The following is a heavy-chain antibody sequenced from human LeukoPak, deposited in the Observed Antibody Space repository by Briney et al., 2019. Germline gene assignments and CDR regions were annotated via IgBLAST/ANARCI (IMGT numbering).Heavy chain of an antibody. V-gene: IGHV4-39*01. CDR3: ARHLSGTTMSHYFDF. CDR2: IYSSGNT. CDR1: GDSISSGRNY. D-gene: IGHD1-1*01. Sequence: PSETLSLTCSVSGDSISSGRNYWDWLRQSPGTGLERIASIYSSGNTHSNPSLKSRVSISVDTSKNQVSLKLYSVTASDAAIYYCARHLSGTTMSHYFDFWGQGTLVTVSS. J-gene: IGHJ4*02.